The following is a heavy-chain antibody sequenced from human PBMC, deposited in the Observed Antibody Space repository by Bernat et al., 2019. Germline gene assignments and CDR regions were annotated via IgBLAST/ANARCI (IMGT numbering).Heavy chain of an antibody. CDR2: IWHSGSL. CDR3: ARKEGSSWYYMDV. J-gene: IGHJ6*03. CDR1: GGSLSSSNW. D-gene: IGHD6-13*01. V-gene: IGHV4-4*02. Sequence: QVQLQESGPGLVKPSGTLSLTCGVSGGSLSSSNWLPWVRQPPGKGLAWTGEIWHSGSLNYNPYLNSRVTITIDNSTSQFYLKLTSVTAADTAVYYCARKEGSSWYYMDVWGKGTPVAVFS.